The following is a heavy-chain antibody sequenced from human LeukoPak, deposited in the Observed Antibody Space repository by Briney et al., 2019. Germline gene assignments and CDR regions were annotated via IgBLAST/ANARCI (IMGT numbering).Heavy chain of an antibody. Sequence: GGSLRLSCAASGFTFSSYGMHWVRQAPGKGLEWVAFIRFDGSNKYYADSVKGRFAISRDNSKNTLYLQMKSLRAEDTAVYYCAKGGGYEAQYYYYYLDVWGKGTTVTISS. CDR2: IRFDGSNK. D-gene: IGHD5-12*01. V-gene: IGHV3-30*02. CDR3: AKGGGYEAQYYYYYLDV. J-gene: IGHJ6*03. CDR1: GFTFSSYG.